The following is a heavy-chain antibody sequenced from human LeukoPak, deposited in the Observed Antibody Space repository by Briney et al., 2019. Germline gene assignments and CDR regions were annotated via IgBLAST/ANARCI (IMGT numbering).Heavy chain of an antibody. CDR1: GGSFSGYY. CDR3: ARGRYNYYDSS. J-gene: IGHJ4*02. D-gene: IGHD3-22*01. V-gene: IGHV4-34*01. CDR2: INHSGST. Sequence: PSETLSLTRAVYGGSFSGYYWSWIRQPPGKGLEWIGEINHSGSTNYNPSLKSRVTISVDTSKNQSSLKLSSVTAADTAVYYCARGRYNYYDSSWGQGTLVTVSS.